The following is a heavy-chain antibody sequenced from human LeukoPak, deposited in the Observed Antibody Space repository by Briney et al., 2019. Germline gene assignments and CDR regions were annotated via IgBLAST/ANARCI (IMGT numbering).Heavy chain of an antibody. V-gene: IGHV4-59*01. D-gene: IGHD5-18*01. CDR2: IYYSGST. CDR1: GGSISSYY. Sequence: SETLSLTCTVSGGSISSYYWSWIRQPPGKGLEWIGYIYYSGSTNYNPSLKSRVTISVDTSKNQFSLKLSSVTAADTAVYYCARGGYSYGMPHFDYWGQGILVTVSS. J-gene: IGHJ4*02. CDR3: ARGGYSYGMPHFDY.